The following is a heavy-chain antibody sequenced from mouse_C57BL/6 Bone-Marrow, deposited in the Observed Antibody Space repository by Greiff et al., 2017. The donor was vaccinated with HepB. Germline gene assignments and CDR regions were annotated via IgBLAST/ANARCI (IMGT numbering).Heavy chain of an antibody. V-gene: IGHV1-52*01. CDR3: ARLRPITTVVDYYAMDY. J-gene: IGHJ4*01. Sequence: QVQLQQPGAELVRPGSSVKLSCKASGYTFTSYWMHWVKQRPIQGLEWIGNIDPSDSETHYNQKFKDKATLTVDKSSSTAYMQLSSLTSEDSAVYYCARLRPITTVVDYYAMDYWGQGTSVTVSS. CDR1: GYTFTSYW. D-gene: IGHD1-1*01. CDR2: IDPSDSET.